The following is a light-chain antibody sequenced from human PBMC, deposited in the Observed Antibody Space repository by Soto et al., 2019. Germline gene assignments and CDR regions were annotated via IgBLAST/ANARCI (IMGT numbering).Light chain of an antibody. CDR1: SSDVGGYNY. CDR3: SSYTSSSTL. J-gene: IGLJ1*01. V-gene: IGLV2-14*01. Sequence: QSALTQPASVSGSPGQSITISCTGTSSDVGGYNYVSWYQQHPGKAPKLMIYEVSNRPSGVSNRFSGSKSGNTASLTISGLQAEEEADYYCSSYTSSSTLFGTGTKLTV. CDR2: EVS.